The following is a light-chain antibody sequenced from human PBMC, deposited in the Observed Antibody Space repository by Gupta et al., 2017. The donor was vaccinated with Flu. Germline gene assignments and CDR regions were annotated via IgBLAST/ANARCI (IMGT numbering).Light chain of an antibody. V-gene: IGLV3-1*01. CDR3: QAWDSSTYV. Sequence: SYELTQPPSVSVSPGQTASITCSGDKLEDKYACWYQQKPGQSPVLVIYEDNKRPSGIPERFSGSNSGNTATLTIGGTQNWDEGDYYCQAWDSSTYVFGTGTKVTVL. CDR2: EDN. J-gene: IGLJ1*01. CDR1: KLEDKY.